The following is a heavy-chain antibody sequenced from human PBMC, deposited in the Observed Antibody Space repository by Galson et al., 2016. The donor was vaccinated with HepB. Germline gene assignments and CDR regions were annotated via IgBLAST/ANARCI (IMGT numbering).Heavy chain of an antibody. CDR1: GFTFSSYG. J-gene: IGHJ4*02. CDR3: AKAGYHGADAYYYYFDY. D-gene: IGHD3-16*01. V-gene: IGHV3-30*18. CDR2: TAYDGSNK. Sequence: SLRLSCAASGFTFSSYGMHWVRQAPGKGLEWVAVTAYDGSNKYYAGSVKGRFTISRDNSKNTLYLQMNSLRPADTAVYFCAKAGYHGADAYYYYFDYWGQGPLFTVSS.